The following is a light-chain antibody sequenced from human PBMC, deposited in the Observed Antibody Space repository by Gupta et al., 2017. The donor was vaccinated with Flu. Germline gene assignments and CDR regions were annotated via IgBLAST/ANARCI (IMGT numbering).Light chain of an antibody. J-gene: IGKJ4*01. Sequence: PSSLSASVGDRVTITCRARQGISSWLAWYKQKPGKAPKLLIYAASSLESGVPSRFSGSGSGTEYTLTISSLQPEDVATYYCKQANSYPLTCGGGTKVEIK. CDR2: AAS. CDR1: QGISSW. CDR3: KQANSYPLT. V-gene: IGKV1-12*01.